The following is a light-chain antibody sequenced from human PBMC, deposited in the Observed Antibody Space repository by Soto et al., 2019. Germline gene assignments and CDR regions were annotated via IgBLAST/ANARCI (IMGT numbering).Light chain of an antibody. CDR2: EVS. V-gene: IGLV2-14*01. CDR3: SSYTSSSTLV. CDR1: SSDVGGYNY. J-gene: IGLJ3*02. Sequence: LTQPASVSWSPGQSITISCTVTSSDVGGYNYVSWYQQHPGKAPKLMIYEVSNRPSGVSNRFSGSKSGNTASLTISGLQAEDEADYYCSSYTSSSTLVFGGGTQLTV.